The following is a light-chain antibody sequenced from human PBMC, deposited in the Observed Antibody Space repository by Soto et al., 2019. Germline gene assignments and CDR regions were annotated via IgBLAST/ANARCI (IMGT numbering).Light chain of an antibody. CDR1: QSVSSN. V-gene: IGKV3-15*01. Sequence: EIVMTQSPATLSVSPGERATLSCRASQSVSSNLAWYQQKPGQAPRLLIYGASTRATGMPARFSGSGSGTEFTLTISSLQSEDFAVYYCQQYNNWPLTFGGGTKGDIK. CDR2: GAS. CDR3: QQYNNWPLT. J-gene: IGKJ4*01.